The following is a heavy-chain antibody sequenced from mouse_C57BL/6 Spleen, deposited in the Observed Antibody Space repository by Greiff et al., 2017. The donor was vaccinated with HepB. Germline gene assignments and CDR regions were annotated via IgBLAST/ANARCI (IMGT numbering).Heavy chain of an antibody. CDR3: AKSLYGNHYFDY. J-gene: IGHJ2*01. CDR2: IWRGGST. D-gene: IGHD2-1*01. V-gene: IGHV2-5*01. CDR1: GFSLTSYG. Sequence: VHLVESGPGLVQPSQSLSITCTVSGFSLTSYGVHWVRQSPGKGLEWLGVIWRGGSTDYNAAFMSRLSITKDNSKSQVFFKMNSLQADDTAIYYCAKSLYGNHYFDYWGQGTTLTVSS.